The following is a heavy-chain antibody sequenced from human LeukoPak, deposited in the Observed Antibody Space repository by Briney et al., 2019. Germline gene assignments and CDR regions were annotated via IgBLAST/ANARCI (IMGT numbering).Heavy chain of an antibody. D-gene: IGHD4-17*01. CDR1: GYTLTELS. J-gene: IGHJ4*02. CDR3: ATGEYGDYAGGLYFDY. V-gene: IGHV1-24*01. Sequence: GASVKVSCKVSGYTLTELSMHWVRQAPGKGLEWMGGFDPEDGETIYAQKLQGRVTMTKDTSTDTAYMELSSLRSEDTAVYYCATGEYGDYAGGLYFDYWGQGTLVTVSS. CDR2: FDPEDGET.